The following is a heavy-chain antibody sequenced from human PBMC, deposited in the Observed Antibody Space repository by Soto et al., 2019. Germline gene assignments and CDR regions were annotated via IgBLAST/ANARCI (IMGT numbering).Heavy chain of an antibody. V-gene: IGHV4-39*01. J-gene: IGHJ6*02. D-gene: IGHD4-17*01. Sequence: QLQLQESGPGLVKPSETLSLTCTVSGGSISSSSYYWGWIRQPPGKGLEWIGSIYYSGSTYYNPSLKSRVTISVDTSKNQFSLKLSSMTAADTAVYYCARAHHDYGDYEAPDYYYYGMDVWGQGTTVTVSS. CDR3: ARAHHDYGDYEAPDYYYYGMDV. CDR2: IYYSGST. CDR1: GGSISSSSYY.